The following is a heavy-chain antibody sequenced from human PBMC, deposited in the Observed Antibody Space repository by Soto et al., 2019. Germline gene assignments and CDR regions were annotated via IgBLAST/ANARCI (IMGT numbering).Heavy chain of an antibody. V-gene: IGHV3-33*01. D-gene: IGHD5-12*01. CDR3: ARDREMATIVLDY. Sequence: GGSLRLSCAASGLTFSSYGMHWVRQAPGKGLEWVAVIWYDGSNKYYADSVKGRFTISRDDSKNTLYLQMNSLRAEDTAVYYCARDREMATIVLDYWGQGTLVTVSS. J-gene: IGHJ4*02. CDR1: GLTFSSYG. CDR2: IWYDGSNK.